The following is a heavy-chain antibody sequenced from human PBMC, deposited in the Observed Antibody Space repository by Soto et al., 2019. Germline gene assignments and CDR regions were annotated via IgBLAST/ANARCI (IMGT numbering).Heavy chain of an antibody. CDR1: GFSFSKFG. CDR2: IRFDGREE. J-gene: IGHJ4*02. CDR3: ARDLAIFGDCDY. D-gene: IGHD3-3*01. V-gene: IGHV3-30*02. Sequence: QVQLVESGGGVVQPGGSLRLSCVGSGFSFSKFGMHWVRQSPGRGLEGVAFIRFDGREEYFADSVKGRFTISRDNSKNTLHLQMNSLRAEDSAGYYCARDLAIFGDCDYWGQGTLVTVSS.